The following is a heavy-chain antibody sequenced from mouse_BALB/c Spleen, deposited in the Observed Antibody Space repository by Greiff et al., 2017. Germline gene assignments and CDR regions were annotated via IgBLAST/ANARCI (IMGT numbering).Heavy chain of an antibody. CDR1: GFNIKDTY. J-gene: IGHJ3*01. CDR3: APSYYSNYGFAY. V-gene: IGHV14-3*02. Sequence: EVQLQQSGAELVKPGASVKLSCTASGFNIKDTYMHWVKQRPEQGLEWIGRIDPANGNTKYDPKFQGKATITADTSSNTAYLQLSSLTSEDTAVYYCAPSYYSNYGFAYWGQGTLVTVSA. D-gene: IGHD2-5*01. CDR2: IDPANGNT.